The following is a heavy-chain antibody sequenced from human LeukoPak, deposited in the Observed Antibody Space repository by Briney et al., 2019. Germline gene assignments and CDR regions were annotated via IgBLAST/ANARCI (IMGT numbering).Heavy chain of an antibody. D-gene: IGHD5-12*01. Sequence: GGSLRLSCAASGFTFSSYWMSWVRQAPGKGLEWAANIKQDGSDKCYVDSVKGRFTISRDNAKNLLYLQMNSLRAEDTAVYYCARYSGYGGAEYFQHWGQGTLVTVSS. CDR2: IKQDGSDK. CDR1: GFTFSSYW. V-gene: IGHV3-7*03. CDR3: ARYSGYGGAEYFQH. J-gene: IGHJ1*01.